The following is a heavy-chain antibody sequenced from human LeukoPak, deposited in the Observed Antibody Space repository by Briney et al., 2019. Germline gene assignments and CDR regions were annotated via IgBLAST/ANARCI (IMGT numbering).Heavy chain of an antibody. Sequence: GRSLRLSCAASGFTFSSYGMNWVRQAPGKGLEWVSSISSSSSYIYYADSVKGRFTISRDNAKNSLYLQMNSLRAEDTAVYYCARERGYSGYDSFDYWGQGTLVTVSS. V-gene: IGHV3-21*01. CDR2: ISSSSSYI. D-gene: IGHD5-12*01. J-gene: IGHJ4*02. CDR3: ARERGYSGYDSFDY. CDR1: GFTFSSYG.